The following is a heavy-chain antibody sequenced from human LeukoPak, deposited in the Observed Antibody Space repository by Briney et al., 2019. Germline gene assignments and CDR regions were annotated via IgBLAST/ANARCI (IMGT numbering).Heavy chain of an antibody. V-gene: IGHV3-74*01. CDR3: ARAMTYDSTGYYFDY. J-gene: IGHJ4*02. CDR2: INSDGSSI. D-gene: IGHD3-22*01. CDR1: GFTFSGYT. Sequence: GGSLRLSCAASGFTFSGYTINWVRQAPGKGLVWVSRINSDGSSISYADSVKGRFTISRDNAKNTLYLQMNNLRAEDTAVYYCARAMTYDSTGYYFDYWGQGTLVTVSS.